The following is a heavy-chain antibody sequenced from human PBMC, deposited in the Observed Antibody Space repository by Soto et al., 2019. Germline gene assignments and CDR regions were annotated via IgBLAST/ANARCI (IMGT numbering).Heavy chain of an antibody. CDR3: AREGCGLMLDH. CDR2: IRPDGSET. CDR1: GLTFGSYW. Sequence: EVQLVESGGGLVQPGGSLRLSCAASGLTFGSYWMAWVRHSPEKGLEWVAHIRPDGSETNHVDSVKGRFTISRDNAKNSLFLHMNSLRAEDTAVYYCAREGCGLMLDHWGLGTLVTVSS. D-gene: IGHD5-12*01. V-gene: IGHV3-7*04. J-gene: IGHJ4*02.